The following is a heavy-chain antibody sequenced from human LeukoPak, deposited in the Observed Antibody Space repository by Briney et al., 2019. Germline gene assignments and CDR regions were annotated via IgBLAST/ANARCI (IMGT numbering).Heavy chain of an antibody. CDR2: ISGNGGNT. Sequence: GGSLRPSCAASGFTFSSYAMSWVRLAPGKGLEWVSTISGNGGNTYYADSAKGRFTISRDNSKNTLSLQVNSLRAEDAAVYYCAKLVVRGPYWPFFDYWGQGTLVTVSS. V-gene: IGHV3-23*01. CDR1: GFTFSSYA. CDR3: AKLVVRGPYWPFFDY. J-gene: IGHJ4*02. D-gene: IGHD3-10*01.